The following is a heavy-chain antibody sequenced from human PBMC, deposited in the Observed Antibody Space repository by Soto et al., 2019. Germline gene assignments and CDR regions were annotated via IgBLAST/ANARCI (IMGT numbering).Heavy chain of an antibody. V-gene: IGHV3-23*01. CDR1: GFTFRNFA. D-gene: IGHD3-22*01. J-gene: IGHJ4*02. Sequence: EVHLLDSGGGLIQPGGSLRLSCAASGFTFRNFAMNWVRQAPGKGLEWVSGISVSGGTTYYADSVRGRFTVSRDNSKNSVVLQMNSLRAEDTAVYFCAKGMYYYDSSGYRLFDYWGQGTLVTVSS. CDR3: AKGMYYYDSSGYRLFDY. CDR2: ISVSGGTT.